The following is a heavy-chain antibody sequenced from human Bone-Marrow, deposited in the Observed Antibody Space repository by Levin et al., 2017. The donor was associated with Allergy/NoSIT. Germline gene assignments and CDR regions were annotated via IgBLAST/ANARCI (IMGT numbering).Heavy chain of an antibody. Sequence: SQTLSLTCTVSRGSIRTVSYYWGWIRQPPGKGLEWIGDVYLSGNTNCNPSLKNRVTISVDPSNNQVSLSLNPVTAADTAVYYCARRPVVDWYFDVWGRGTLVTVSS. V-gene: IGHV4-39*01. CDR3: ARRPVVDWYFDV. CDR1: RGSIRTVSYY. CDR2: VYLSGNT. J-gene: IGHJ2*01.